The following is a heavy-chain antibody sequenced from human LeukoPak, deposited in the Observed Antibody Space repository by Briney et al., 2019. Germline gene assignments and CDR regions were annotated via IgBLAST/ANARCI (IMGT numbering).Heavy chain of an antibody. CDR2: IYYSGRT. CDR3: ARRGYDYGDYGAFDI. J-gene: IGHJ3*02. CDR1: GGSISSYY. D-gene: IGHD4-17*01. V-gene: IGHV4-59*08. Sequence: SETLSLPCPAPGGSISSYYWSWIRPPPGKGLEWIGYIYYSGRTNYKPSLKSSVTISGDTFQNQVSLKLSSVTAADPAVFFCARRGYDYGDYGAFDIWGQGTMVTVSS.